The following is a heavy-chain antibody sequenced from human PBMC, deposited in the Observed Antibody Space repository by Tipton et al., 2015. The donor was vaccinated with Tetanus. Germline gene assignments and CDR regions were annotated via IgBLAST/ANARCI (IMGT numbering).Heavy chain of an antibody. Sequence: TLSLTCTVSGGSISSSSYYWGWIRQPPGKGLEWIGSIYYSGGTYYNPSLKSRVTISVDTSKNQFSLKLSSVTAADTAVYYCAAGYSYGTPFAFDIWGQGTMVTVSS. CDR3: AAGYSYGTPFAFDI. V-gene: IGHV4-39*01. CDR1: GGSISSSSYY. J-gene: IGHJ3*02. D-gene: IGHD5-18*01. CDR2: IYYSGGT.